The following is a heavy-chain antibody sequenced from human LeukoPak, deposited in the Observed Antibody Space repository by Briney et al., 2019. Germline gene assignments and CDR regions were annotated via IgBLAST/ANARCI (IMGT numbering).Heavy chain of an antibody. D-gene: IGHD3-10*01. Sequence: GGSLRLSCAASGFTFSSYGVHGVRQAPGKGLEWVAVISYDGSNKYYADSVKGRFTISRDNSKNTLYLQMNSLRAEDTAVYYCAKPYYYGSGSYRGFYAFDIWGQGTMVTVSS. CDR3: AKPYYYGSGSYRGFYAFDI. J-gene: IGHJ3*02. CDR1: GFTFSSYG. CDR2: ISYDGSNK. V-gene: IGHV3-30*18.